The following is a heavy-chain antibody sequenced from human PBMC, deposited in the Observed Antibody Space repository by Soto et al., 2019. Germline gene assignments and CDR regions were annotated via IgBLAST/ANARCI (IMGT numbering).Heavy chain of an antibody. CDR1: GYVFTSFG. Sequence: ASVKVSCKTSGYVFTSFGISWVRQAPGQGLEWMGWVRPYNGDTKYAEKFQGRVTMTSDTSTTTGYMELSSLRSEDTAVYYCATRATAGIYYYYGLDVWGQGTTVTVSS. V-gene: IGHV1-18*04. J-gene: IGHJ6*02. CDR3: ATRATAGIYYYYGLDV. CDR2: VRPYNGDT. D-gene: IGHD5-12*01.